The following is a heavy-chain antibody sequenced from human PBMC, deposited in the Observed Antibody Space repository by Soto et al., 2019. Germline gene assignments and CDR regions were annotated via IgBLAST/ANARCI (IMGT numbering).Heavy chain of an antibody. V-gene: IGHV3-30*18. Sequence: QVQLVESGGGVVQPGRSLRLSCGASGFSFSSYGMHWVRQAPGKGLEWVALISYDGTKKNYADSVKGRFTISRDNSKNTLFLQMNSVRAEDTAVYYCSKGPLGSSSYYSGLDVWGQGTTVTVSS. CDR2: ISYDGTKK. CDR1: GFSFSSYG. CDR3: SKGPLGSSSYYSGLDV. J-gene: IGHJ6*02. D-gene: IGHD6-6*01.